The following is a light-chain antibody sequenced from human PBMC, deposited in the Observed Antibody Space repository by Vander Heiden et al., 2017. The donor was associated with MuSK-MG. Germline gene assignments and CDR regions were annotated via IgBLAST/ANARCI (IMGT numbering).Light chain of an antibody. V-gene: IGLV2-14*01. Sequence: QSALTHPASVSGSPGQSIPLPCTGTSSDVGGYNYVSWYQQHPGKAPKIMIYEVSNRPSGVSNRFSGSKSGNTASLTISGLQAEDEADYYCSSYTSSSTPVFGTGTKVTVL. CDR3: SSYTSSSTPV. CDR1: SSDVGGYNY. J-gene: IGLJ1*01. CDR2: EVS.